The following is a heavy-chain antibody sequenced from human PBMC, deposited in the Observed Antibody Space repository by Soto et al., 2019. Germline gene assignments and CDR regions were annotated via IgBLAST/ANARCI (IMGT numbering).Heavy chain of an antibody. CDR2: INPNSGGT. CDR1: GYTFTGYY. CDR3: ARTRVRLHLGELSLDAFDI. V-gene: IGHV1-2*04. D-gene: IGHD3-16*02. J-gene: IGHJ3*02. Sequence: APVKVSCKAPGYTFTGYYMHWVRQAPGQGPEWMGWINPNSGGTNYAQKFQGWVTMTRDTSISTAYMELSRLRSDDTAVYYCARTRVRLHLGELSLDAFDIWGQGTMVTVSS.